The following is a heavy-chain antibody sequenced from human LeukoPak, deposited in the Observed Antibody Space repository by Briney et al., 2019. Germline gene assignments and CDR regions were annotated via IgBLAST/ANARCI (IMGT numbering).Heavy chain of an antibody. CDR3: ARFGGDY. CDR2: IKPDSGGT. J-gene: IGHJ4*02. Sequence: ASVKVSCKASGYIFSDYYMHWVRQAPGQGLEWMGWIKPDSGGTNYEQKFQGRVIMTLDTSISTAYMELTRLTSDDTAVYYCARFGGDYWGQGTLVTVSS. V-gene: IGHV1-2*02. CDR1: GYIFSDYY. D-gene: IGHD3-16*01.